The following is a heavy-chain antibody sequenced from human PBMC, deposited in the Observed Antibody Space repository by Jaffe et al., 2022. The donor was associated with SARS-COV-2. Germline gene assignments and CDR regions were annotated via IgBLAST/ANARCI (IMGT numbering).Heavy chain of an antibody. D-gene: IGHD3-3*01. Sequence: QVQLVQSGAEVKKPGASVKVSCEASGYTFTGYYIHWVRQAPGQGLEWMGWINPNSGDTNYAQNFQGRVTMTRDTSISTAYMELSGLTSDDTAVFYCVSVTWNDYSDFDYWGQGTLVTVSS. CDR2: INPNSGDT. CDR1: GYTFTGYY. CDR3: VSVTWNDYSDFDY. V-gene: IGHV1-2*02. J-gene: IGHJ4*02.